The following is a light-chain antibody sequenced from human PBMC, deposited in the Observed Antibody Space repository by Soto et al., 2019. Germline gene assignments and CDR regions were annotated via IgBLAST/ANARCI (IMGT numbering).Light chain of an antibody. J-gene: IGKJ1*01. Sequence: EIVLTQSPATLSLSPGERATFSCRASQSVGTSLAWFQQKPGQAPRLVIYDVSNRAPGIPATFSGGGSGTDFTLTISSLEPEDFAVYYCQQRSNWPRTFGQGTKVEI. CDR1: QSVGTS. V-gene: IGKV3-11*01. CDR2: DVS. CDR3: QQRSNWPRT.